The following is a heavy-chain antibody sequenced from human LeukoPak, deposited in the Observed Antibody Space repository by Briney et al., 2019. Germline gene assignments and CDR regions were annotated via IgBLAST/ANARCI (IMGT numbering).Heavy chain of an antibody. CDR3: VKEMGDSGYYAVDY. CDR1: GFTFSSYA. D-gene: IGHD6-25*01. V-gene: IGHV3-64D*06. J-gene: IGHJ4*02. CDR2: ITSQGVTS. Sequence: PGGSLRLSCSASGFTFSSYAMHCVRQAPGKGLEDVSAITSQGVTSYYADSVKGRFTISRENSKNRLHLQMRSLTTEDTAVYYCVKEMGDSGYYAVDYWGQGTLVTVSS.